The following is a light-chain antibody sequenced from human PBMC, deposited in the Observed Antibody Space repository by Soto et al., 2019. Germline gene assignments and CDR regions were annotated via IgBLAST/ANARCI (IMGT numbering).Light chain of an antibody. Sequence: DIQMTQSPSSLSASVGDRVTITCRASQSISNYLNWYQQKPGKAPKLLIYTASSLQSGVPSRFSGSGSGTDFTLTISSLQPEDFATYLCQQSYYTSWTFGQGTKVDIK. V-gene: IGKV1-39*01. J-gene: IGKJ1*01. CDR1: QSISNY. CDR3: QQSYYTSWT. CDR2: TAS.